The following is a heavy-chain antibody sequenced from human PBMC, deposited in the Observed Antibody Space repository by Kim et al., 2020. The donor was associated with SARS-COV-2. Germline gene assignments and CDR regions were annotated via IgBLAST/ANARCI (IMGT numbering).Heavy chain of an antibody. D-gene: IGHD3-10*01. Sequence: NYNPCLKSRVTISVDKSKNQCSLKLSSVTAADTAVYYCARVSMVRGENDYWGQGTLVTVSS. CDR3: ARVSMVRGENDY. J-gene: IGHJ4*02. V-gene: IGHV4-4*02.